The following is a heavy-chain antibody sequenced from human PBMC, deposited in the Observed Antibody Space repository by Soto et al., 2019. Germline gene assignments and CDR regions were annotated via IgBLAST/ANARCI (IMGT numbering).Heavy chain of an antibody. CDR1: GFTVSSNY. CDR3: ARGTSDYWGSYYFDY. D-gene: IGHD4-17*01. V-gene: IGHV3-66*01. Sequence: EVQLVESGGGLVQPGGSLRLSCAASGFTVSSNYMSWVRQAPGKGLEWVSVIYSGGSTYYADSVKGRFTISRDNSKNTLYLQMNRLRAEDTAVYYGARGTSDYWGSYYFDYWGQGTLVTVSS. J-gene: IGHJ4*02. CDR2: IYSGGST.